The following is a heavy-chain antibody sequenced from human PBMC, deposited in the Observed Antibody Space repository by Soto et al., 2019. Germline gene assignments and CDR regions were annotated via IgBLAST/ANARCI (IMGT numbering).Heavy chain of an antibody. CDR1: GFTFSGYS. Sequence: EVLLEESGGGLVQPGGSLRLSCAASGFTFSGYSMNWVRQAPGKGLEWASYISTSGRTIYYADSVKGRFTISRDNAKNSLYLQMNGLRDEDTAVYYCARDSVTMVWGVIDYWGQGTLVTVSS. CDR2: ISTSGRTI. V-gene: IGHV3-48*02. CDR3: ARDSVTMVWGVIDY. D-gene: IGHD3-10*01. J-gene: IGHJ4*02.